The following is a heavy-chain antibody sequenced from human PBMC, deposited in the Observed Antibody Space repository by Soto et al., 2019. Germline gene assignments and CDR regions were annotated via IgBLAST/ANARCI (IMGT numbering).Heavy chain of an antibody. V-gene: IGHV1-69*18. D-gene: IGHD3-16*01. Sequence: QVQLEQSGAEVKRPGSSVKVSCKTSGGNFNTYPISWVRQAPGHRLEWMGKIIPIFGTPDYAQKFQGRVTIHADEATTTVYMELRSLKSDAAAVYYCARDSRLWGSTGWKRENLFDIRCQGTMVSVSS. CDR3: ARDSRLWGSTGWKRENLFDI. J-gene: IGHJ3*02. CDR2: IIPIFGTP. CDR1: GGNFNTYP.